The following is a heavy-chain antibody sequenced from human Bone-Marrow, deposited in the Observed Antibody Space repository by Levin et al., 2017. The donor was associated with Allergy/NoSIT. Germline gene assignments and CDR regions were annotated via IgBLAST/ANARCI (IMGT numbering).Heavy chain of an antibody. V-gene: IGHV4-30-4*01. D-gene: IGHD4-11*01. CDR3: ARGQLAPYYFDY. CDR2: ISYSGST. J-gene: IGHJ4*02. CDR1: GGSISSVDYY. Sequence: LRLSCTVSGGSISSVDYYWFWIRQPPGRGLEWIGYISYSGSTYYNPSLKRRVTISIDTSKKQFSLNLRSVTAADTAVYYCARGQLAPYYFDYWGQGTLVTVSS.